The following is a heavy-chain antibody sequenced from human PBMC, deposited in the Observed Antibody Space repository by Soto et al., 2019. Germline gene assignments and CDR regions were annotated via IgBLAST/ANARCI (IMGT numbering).Heavy chain of an antibody. CDR1: GFTFSSYG. CDR2: ISYDGSNK. D-gene: IGHD6-19*01. Sequence: GGSLRLSCAASGFTFSSYGMHWVRQAPGKGLEWVAVISYDGSNKYYADSVKGRFTISRDNSKNTLYLQMNSLRAEDTAVYYCAKDPSSGWPHWGQGALVTVSS. CDR3: AKDPSSGWPH. V-gene: IGHV3-30*18. J-gene: IGHJ4*02.